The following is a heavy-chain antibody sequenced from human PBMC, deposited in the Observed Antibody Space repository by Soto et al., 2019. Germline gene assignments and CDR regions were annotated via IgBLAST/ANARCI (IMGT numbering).Heavy chain of an antibody. CDR3: AKGYDSSGYNLFDY. CDR2: ISGSGGST. D-gene: IGHD3-22*01. J-gene: IGHJ4*02. Sequence: VGSLRLSCAASGFTFSSYAMSWVRQAPGKGLEWVSAISGSGGSTYYADSVKGRFTISRDNSKNTLYLQMNSLRAEDTAVYYCAKGYDSSGYNLFDYWGQGTLVTVSS. CDR1: GFTFSSYA. V-gene: IGHV3-23*01.